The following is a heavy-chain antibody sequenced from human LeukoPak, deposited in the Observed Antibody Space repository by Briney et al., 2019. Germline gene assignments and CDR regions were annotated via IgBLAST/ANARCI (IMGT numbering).Heavy chain of an antibody. CDR1: GGSISSYY. CDR3: ARVAAGAGNINWFDP. V-gene: IGHV4-59*01. D-gene: IGHD6-13*01. J-gene: IGHJ5*02. Sequence: KPSETLSLTCTVSGGSISSYYWSWIRQPPGKGLEWIGYIYYSGSTNYNPPLESRVTISVEKSKNQFSLKLSSGTAAGTAVYYLARVAAGAGNINWFDPWGQGTLGTVSS. CDR2: IYYSGST.